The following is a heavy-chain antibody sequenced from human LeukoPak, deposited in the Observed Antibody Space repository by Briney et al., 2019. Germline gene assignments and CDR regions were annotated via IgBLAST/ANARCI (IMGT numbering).Heavy chain of an antibody. CDR2: IYPGDSDT. CDR1: GYCFTTYW. CDR3: SRANQRLGELSLPDY. D-gene: IGHD3-16*02. Sequence: GESLKISCKGSGYCFTTYWIGWVRQMPGKGLEWMGIIYPGDSDTRYSPSFQGHGTTSPDKSISTAYLQWSSLKASDADMYYCSRANQRLGELSLPDYWGQGTLVTVSS. J-gene: IGHJ4*02. V-gene: IGHV5-51*01.